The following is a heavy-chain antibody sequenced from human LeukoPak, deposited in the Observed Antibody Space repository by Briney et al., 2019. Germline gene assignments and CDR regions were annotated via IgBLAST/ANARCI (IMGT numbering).Heavy chain of an antibody. CDR3: AKVSGGGYGSGSYLDY. D-gene: IGHD3-10*01. CDR2: ISWNSGSI. CDR1: GFTFDDYV. V-gene: IGHV3-9*01. J-gene: IGHJ4*02. Sequence: PGGSLRLSCAASGFTFDDYVMHWVRQAPGKGLEWVSGISWNSGSIGYADSVKGRFTISRDNAKNSLYLQMNSLRAEDTALYYCAKVSGGGYGSGSYLDYWGQGTLVTVSS.